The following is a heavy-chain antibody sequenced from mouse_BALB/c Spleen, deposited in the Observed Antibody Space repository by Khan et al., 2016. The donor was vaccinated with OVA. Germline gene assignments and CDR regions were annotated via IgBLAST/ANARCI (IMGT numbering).Heavy chain of an antibody. Sequence: VQLKQSGAELVKPGASVKLSCTTSGFNIKDTYMHWVKQRPEQGLEWIGRIDPANGNTKYDPKFQGKATITADTSSNTAYLQLSSLTSEATAVYYCARGYGNYTYAMDYWGQGTSVTVSS. J-gene: IGHJ4*01. CDR1: GFNIKDTY. V-gene: IGHV14-3*02. CDR2: IDPANGNT. CDR3: ARGYGNYTYAMDY. D-gene: IGHD2-1*01.